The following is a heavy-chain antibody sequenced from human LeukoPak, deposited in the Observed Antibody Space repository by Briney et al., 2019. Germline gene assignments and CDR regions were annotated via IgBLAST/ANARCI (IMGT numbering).Heavy chain of an antibody. Sequence: SETLSLTCTVSGGSISSYYWSWIRQPPGKGLEWIGYFYYSGSTNYNPSLKSRVTISVDTSKNQFSLKLSSVTAADTAVYYCARSRRGSSGWYGHWGQGTLVTVSS. D-gene: IGHD6-19*01. CDR3: ARSRRGSSGWYGH. V-gene: IGHV4-59*01. CDR1: GGSISSYY. CDR2: FYYSGST. J-gene: IGHJ4*02.